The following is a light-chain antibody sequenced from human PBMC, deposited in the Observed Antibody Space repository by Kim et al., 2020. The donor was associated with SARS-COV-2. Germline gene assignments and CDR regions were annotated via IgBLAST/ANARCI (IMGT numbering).Light chain of an antibody. J-gene: IGKJ4*01. CDR2: GAS. CDR3: QQTFRAPLT. V-gene: IGKV1-39*01. Sequence: DIQLTQSPSSLSASVGETVTITCRSNEAIRNYIIWYQQKVGQAPKLLIYGASKLQSGVPSRFTGSGSGTDFTLTINSLQPDDFAVYYCQQTFRAPLTFGEGTKVEI. CDR1: EAIRNY.